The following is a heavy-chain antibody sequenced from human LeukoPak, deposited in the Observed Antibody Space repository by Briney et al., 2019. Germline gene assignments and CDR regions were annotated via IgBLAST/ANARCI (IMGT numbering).Heavy chain of an antibody. D-gene: IGHD3-10*01. CDR3: ARSHGSGSYYNLNDY. CDR1: GGSISSYS. CDR2: IYTSGIT. J-gene: IGHJ4*02. V-gene: IGHV4-4*07. Sequence: SETLSLTCTVSGGSISSYSWSWIRQPAGKGLEWIGHIYTSGITNYNPSLKSRVTMSADTSKNQFSLKLSSVTAADTAVYYCARSHGSGSYYNLNDYWGQGTLVTVSS.